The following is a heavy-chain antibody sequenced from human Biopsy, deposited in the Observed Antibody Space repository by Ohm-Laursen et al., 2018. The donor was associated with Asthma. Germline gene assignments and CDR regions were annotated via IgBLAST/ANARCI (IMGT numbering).Heavy chain of an antibody. CDR3: VRDGTDNAFDI. D-gene: IGHD1-1*01. V-gene: IGHV3-30*01. CDR1: GFSFSNFA. J-gene: IGHJ3*02. CDR2: ISKDASTQ. Sequence: SLRLSCAAFGFSFSNFAIHWVRQAPGKGLEWVGVISKDASTQDYADSVKGRFTMARDNSKNTLDLQMNSLREEDTAVYYCVRDGTDNAFDIWGQGTVVSVSS.